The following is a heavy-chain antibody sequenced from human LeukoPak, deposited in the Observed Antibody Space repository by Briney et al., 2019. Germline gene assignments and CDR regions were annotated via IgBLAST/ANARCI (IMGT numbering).Heavy chain of an antibody. J-gene: IGHJ4*02. CDR2: IRSKAYGGTI. CDR3: TRDPYCRSSSCYWGIDY. CDR1: GFTFSSYG. V-gene: IGHV3-49*04. D-gene: IGHD2-15*01. Sequence: PGGSLRLSCAASGFTFSSYGMHWVRQAPGKGLEWVGFIRSKAYGGTIEYAASVKGRFTISRDDSKSIAYLQMNSLKTEDTALYYCTRDPYCRSSSCYWGIDYWGQGTLVTVSS.